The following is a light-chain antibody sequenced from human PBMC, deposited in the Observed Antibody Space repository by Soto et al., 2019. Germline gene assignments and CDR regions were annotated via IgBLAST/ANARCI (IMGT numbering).Light chain of an antibody. CDR2: GAS. CDR3: QQYNNWPPWT. J-gene: IGKJ1*01. CDR1: QSVSSN. V-gene: IGKV3-15*01. Sequence: EIVMTQSPATLAVSQGERATLSCRASQSVSSNLAGYQQKPGQAPRLLIYGASTRATGIPARFSGSGSGTEFTHTISSLQSEDFAVYYCQQYNNWPPWTFGQGTKVDIK.